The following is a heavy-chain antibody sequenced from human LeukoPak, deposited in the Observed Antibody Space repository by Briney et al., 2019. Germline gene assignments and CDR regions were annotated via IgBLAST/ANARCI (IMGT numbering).Heavy chain of an antibody. J-gene: IGHJ4*02. Sequence: PSQTLSLTCTVSGGSISSGSYYWSWIRQPAGKGLEWIGRIYTSGSTNYNPSLKSRVTISVDMSKNQFSLKLSSVTAADTAVYYCARDLGRYGDYWGQGTLVTVSS. CDR3: ARDLGRYGDY. D-gene: IGHD1-26*01. CDR2: IYTSGST. V-gene: IGHV4-61*02. CDR1: GGSISSGSYY.